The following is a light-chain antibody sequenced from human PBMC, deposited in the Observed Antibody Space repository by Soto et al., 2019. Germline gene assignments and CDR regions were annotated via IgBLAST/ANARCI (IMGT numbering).Light chain of an antibody. V-gene: IGKV3-20*01. CDR1: QTISSSY. J-gene: IGKJ1*01. CDR3: QQHDTSPWT. CDR2: GAS. Sequence: EIVLTQSPGTLSLSPGERATLSCRASQTISSSYLAIAWYQQKPGQPPRLLIYGASSRATGIPDRFSGSGSATDFTLTISRLELEEFAVYYCQQHDTSPWTFGQGTRVEIK.